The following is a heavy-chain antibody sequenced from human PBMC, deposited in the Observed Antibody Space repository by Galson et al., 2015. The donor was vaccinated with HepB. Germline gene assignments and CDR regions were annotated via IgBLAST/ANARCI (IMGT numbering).Heavy chain of an antibody. CDR3: ARARGRSGYSYVHGYYYCGMDV. V-gene: IGHV3-48*03. D-gene: IGHD5-18*01. Sequence: SLRLSCAASGFTFSSYDMNWVRQAPGKGLEWVSYISSSGSTIYYADSVKGRFTISRDNAKNSLYLQMNSLRAEDTAVYYCARARGRSGYSYVHGYYYCGMDVWGQGTTVTVSS. CDR2: ISSSGSTI. CDR1: GFTFSSYD. J-gene: IGHJ6*02.